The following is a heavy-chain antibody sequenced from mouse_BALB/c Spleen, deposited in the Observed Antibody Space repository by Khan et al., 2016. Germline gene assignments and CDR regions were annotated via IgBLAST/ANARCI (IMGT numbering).Heavy chain of an antibody. J-gene: IGHJ3*01. V-gene: IGHV9-2-1*01. Sequence: QIQLVQSGPELKKPGETVKISCKASGYTFTDYSMHWVKQAPGKGLKWMGWINTETGEPTYADDFKGRFAFSLETSASTAYLQINNLKIEDTATYFGATARATWFAYWGQGTLVTVSA. CDR2: INTETGEP. CDR1: GYTFTDYS. CDR3: ATARATWFAY. D-gene: IGHD3-1*01.